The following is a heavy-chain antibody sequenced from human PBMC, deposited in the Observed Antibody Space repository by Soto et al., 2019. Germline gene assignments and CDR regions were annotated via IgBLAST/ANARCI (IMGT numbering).Heavy chain of an antibody. CDR3: ATVHPMYTISLKYYSDYGLEV. CDR1: GYTLSELS. D-gene: IGHD6-13*01. CDR2: FDPEDDEK. Sequence: ASVKVSCKVSGYTLSELSMHWVRQAPGKRLEWMGSFDPEDDEKIYAQKFQGRVTMTEDTSTDTAYMKLSSLRSEDTAIYYCATVHPMYTISLKYYSDYGLEVWGQGTTVTVSS. V-gene: IGHV1-24*01. J-gene: IGHJ6*02.